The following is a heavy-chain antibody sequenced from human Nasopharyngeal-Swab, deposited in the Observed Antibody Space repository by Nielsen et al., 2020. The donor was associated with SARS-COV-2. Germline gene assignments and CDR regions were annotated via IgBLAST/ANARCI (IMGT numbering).Heavy chain of an antibody. CDR2: IKQDGSEK. Sequence: GSSLKISCAASGFTFSSYWMSWVRQAPGKGLEWVANIKQDGSEKYYVDSVKGRFTISRDNAKNSLYLQMNSLRAEDTAVYYCARDSKVRVVGFDYWGQGTLVTVSS. CDR1: GFTFSSYW. CDR3: ARDSKVRVVGFDY. J-gene: IGHJ4*02. V-gene: IGHV3-7*01. D-gene: IGHD3-10*01.